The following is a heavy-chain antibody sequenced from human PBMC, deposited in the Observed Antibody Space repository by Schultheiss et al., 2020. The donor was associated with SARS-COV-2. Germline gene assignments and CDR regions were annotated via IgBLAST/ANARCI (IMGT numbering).Heavy chain of an antibody. D-gene: IGHD3-22*01. Sequence: GESLKISCAASGFTFSDYYMSWIRQAPGKGLEWVSYISSGGSNTYYADSVKGRFTISRDNSKNTLYLQMNSLRAEDTAVYYCAKRGYDSSGYYSDWYFDLWGRGTLVTVSS. V-gene: IGHV3-11*01. CDR2: ISSGGSNT. CDR1: GFTFSDYY. J-gene: IGHJ2*01. CDR3: AKRGYDSSGYYSDWYFDL.